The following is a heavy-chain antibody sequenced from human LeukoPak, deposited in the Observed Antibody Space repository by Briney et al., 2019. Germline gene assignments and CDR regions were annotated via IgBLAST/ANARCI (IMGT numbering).Heavy chain of an antibody. V-gene: IGHV4-59*08. CDR2: ISSSGTT. D-gene: IGHD3-9*01. CDR3: ARLTTYDVFSINYYALDV. CDR1: GGDFGSDY. Sequence: SETLSLTCTVSGGDFGSDYWSWIRRPPGKALEWIGYISSSGTTDYNSSLKSRVTISIDTSQNQFSLRLRSVTATDTAVYHCARLTTYDVFSINYYALDVWGQGTTVTVSS. J-gene: IGHJ6*02.